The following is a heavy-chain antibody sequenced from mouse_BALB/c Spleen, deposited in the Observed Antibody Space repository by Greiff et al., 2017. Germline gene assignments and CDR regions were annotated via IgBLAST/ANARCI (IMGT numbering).Heavy chain of an antibody. J-gene: IGHJ1*01. CDR2: INPSTGYT. CDR1: GYTFTSYW. CDR3: ARSLGQNWYFDV. D-gene: IGHD4-1*01. V-gene: IGHV1-7*01. Sequence: VKLQESGAELAKPGASVKMSCKASGYTFTSYWMHWVKQRPGQGLEWIGYINPSTGYTEYNQKFKDKATLTADKSSSTAYMQLSSLTSEDSAVYYCARSLGQNWYFDVWGAGTTVTVSS.